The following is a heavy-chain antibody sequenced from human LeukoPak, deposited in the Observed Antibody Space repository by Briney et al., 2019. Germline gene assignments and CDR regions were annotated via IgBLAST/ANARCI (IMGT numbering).Heavy chain of an antibody. J-gene: IGHJ6*03. CDR2: ISAYNGDT. Sequence: ASVKVSCKASGYTFTSYGINWVRQAPGQGLEWMGWISAYNGDTNYAQKLQGRVTMTTDTSTSTAYMELRSLRSDDTAVYYCARVVAGIDYYYMDVWGKGTTVTVSS. CDR1: GYTFTSYG. CDR3: ARVVAGIDYYYMDV. V-gene: IGHV1-18*01. D-gene: IGHD6-19*01.